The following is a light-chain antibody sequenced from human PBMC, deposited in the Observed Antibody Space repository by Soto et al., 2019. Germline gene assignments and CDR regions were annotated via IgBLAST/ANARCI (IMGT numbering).Light chain of an antibody. CDR1: QAMFNY. CDR2: GAS. V-gene: IGKV1-9*01. Sequence: DIQLTQSPIFLSASVGDRVTISCRASQAMFNYLAWYQQKPGKAPNLLIFGASTLQSGVPSRFSGSGSGTEVTLTISRMQPEDFATDYCQQLNSQHRTFGQGTKMEIK. CDR3: QQLNSQHRT. J-gene: IGKJ2*01.